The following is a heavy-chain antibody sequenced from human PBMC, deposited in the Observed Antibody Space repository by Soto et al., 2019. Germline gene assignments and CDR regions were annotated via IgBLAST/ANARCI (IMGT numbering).Heavy chain of an antibody. CDR3: ARALGQWLVSGWFDP. D-gene: IGHD6-19*01. J-gene: IGHJ5*02. V-gene: IGHV1-2*04. CDR1: GYTFTGYY. Sequence: ASLKVSCKASGYTFTGYYMHWVRQAPGQGLEWMGWINPNSGGTNYAQKFQGWVTMTRDTSISTAYMELSRLRSDDTAVYYCARALGQWLVSGWFDPWGQGTLVTVSS. CDR2: INPNSGGT.